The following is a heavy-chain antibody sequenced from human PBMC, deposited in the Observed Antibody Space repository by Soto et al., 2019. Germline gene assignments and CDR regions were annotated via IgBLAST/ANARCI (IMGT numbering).Heavy chain of an antibody. D-gene: IGHD2-2*01. J-gene: IGHJ4*02. V-gene: IGHV3-23*01. CDR2: ISGSGGST. CDR3: AKVSGDQLLSTFDY. Sequence: GGSLRLSCAGSGFTFSRYVMSWVRQAPGKGLEWVSAISGSGGSTYFADSVKGRFTISRDNSKNTLYLRMNRLRAEDTAVYYCAKVSGDQLLSTFDYWGQGTLVTVSS. CDR1: GFTFSRYV.